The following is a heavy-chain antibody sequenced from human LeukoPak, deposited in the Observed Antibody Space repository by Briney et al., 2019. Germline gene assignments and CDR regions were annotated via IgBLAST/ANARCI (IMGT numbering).Heavy chain of an antibody. CDR3: ARARETHIVVVTAFDY. D-gene: IGHD2-21*02. Sequence: ASVKVSCKASGGTFGSYAISWVRQAPGQGLEWMGGIIPVFGTANYAQKFRGRVTITADKSTSTAYMELSSLRSEDTAVYYCARARETHIVVVTAFDYWGQGTLVTVSS. V-gene: IGHV1-69*06. J-gene: IGHJ4*02. CDR2: IIPVFGTA. CDR1: GGTFGSYA.